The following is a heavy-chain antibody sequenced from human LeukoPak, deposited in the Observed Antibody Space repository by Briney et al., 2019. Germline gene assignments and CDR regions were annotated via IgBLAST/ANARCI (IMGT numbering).Heavy chain of an antibody. CDR1: GGTFSSYA. CDR2: IIPIFGTA. V-gene: IGHV1-69*13. J-gene: IGHJ6*02. Sequence: SVKASCKASGGTFSSYAISWVRQAPGQGLEWMGGIIPIFGTANYAQKFQGRVTITADESTSTAYMELSSLRSEDTAVYYCARCVVTGYYYYYGMDVWGQGTTVTVSS. D-gene: IGHD3-22*01. CDR3: ARCVVTGYYYYYGMDV.